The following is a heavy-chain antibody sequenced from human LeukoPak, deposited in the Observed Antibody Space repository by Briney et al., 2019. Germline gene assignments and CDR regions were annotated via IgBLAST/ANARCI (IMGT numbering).Heavy chain of an antibody. CDR3: TSTRNVHSFDY. D-gene: IGHD1-1*01. Sequence: PGGSPRLSCTASGFTFGDYAMSWVRQAPGKGLEWVGFIRSKAYGGTTEYAASVKGRFTISRDDSKSIAYLQMNSLKTEDTAVYYCTSTRNVHSFDYWGQGTLVTVSS. CDR2: IRSKAYGGTT. J-gene: IGHJ4*02. V-gene: IGHV3-49*04. CDR1: GFTFGDYA.